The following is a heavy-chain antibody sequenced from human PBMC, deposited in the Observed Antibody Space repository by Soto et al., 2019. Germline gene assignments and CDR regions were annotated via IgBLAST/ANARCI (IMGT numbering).Heavy chain of an antibody. Sequence: QVQLQEAGPGLVKPSETLALNCSVSGASVSSGDYYWSWIRQPPGKGLEWIGYIYFSVATSYYPYGKWRVSISIDTFKKYFSLKLKSVTAADTAVYYCVRVHADDSSGYDLDYWGLGFVVSVSS. CDR1: GASVSSGDYY. CDR2: IYFSVAT. CDR3: VRVHADDSSGYDLDY. V-gene: IGHV4-61*03. J-gene: IGHJ4*02. D-gene: IGHD6-19*01.